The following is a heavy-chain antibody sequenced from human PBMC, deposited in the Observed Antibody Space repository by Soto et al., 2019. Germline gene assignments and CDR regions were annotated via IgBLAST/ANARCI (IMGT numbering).Heavy chain of an antibody. CDR1: GASINDGAFY. CDR3: ARSNYGDYGAQPDH. Sequence: QVQLQESGPGLVKPAQTLSLTCTVSGASINDGAFYWNWVRQHPEKGLEWIGYIRYSGNTYYSPSLKSRVIISLDTCKNQFSLMLSSVTDADTAIYYCARSNYGDYGAQPDHWGQGTPVTVSS. D-gene: IGHD4-17*01. V-gene: IGHV4-31*03. J-gene: IGHJ4*02. CDR2: IRYSGNT.